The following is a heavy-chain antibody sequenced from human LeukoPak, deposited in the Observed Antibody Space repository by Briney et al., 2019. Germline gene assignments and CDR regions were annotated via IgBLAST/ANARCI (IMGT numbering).Heavy chain of an antibody. D-gene: IGHD6-13*01. Sequence: GGSLRLTCAASGFTFSSYAMSWVRQAPEKGQEWVSAISGSGGSTYYADSVKGRFTISRDNSKNTLYLQMNSLRAEDTAVYYCAKEVSSSSGVDPWGQGTLVTVSS. CDR2: ISGSGGST. CDR1: GFTFSSYA. J-gene: IGHJ5*02. CDR3: AKEVSSSSGVDP. V-gene: IGHV3-23*01.